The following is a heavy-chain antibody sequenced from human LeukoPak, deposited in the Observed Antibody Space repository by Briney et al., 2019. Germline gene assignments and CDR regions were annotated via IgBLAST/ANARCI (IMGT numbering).Heavy chain of an antibody. V-gene: IGHV4-59*01. J-gene: IGHJ6*02. CDR3: AGYQLLPYYYYGMDV. CDR1: GGSISSYY. Sequence: SETLSLTCTVSGGSISSYYWSWIRQPPGKGLEWIGYIYYSGSTNYNPSLKSRVTISVDTSKNQFSLKLSSVTAADTAVYYCAGYQLLPYYYYGMDVWGQGTTVTVSS. D-gene: IGHD2-2*01. CDR2: IYYSGST.